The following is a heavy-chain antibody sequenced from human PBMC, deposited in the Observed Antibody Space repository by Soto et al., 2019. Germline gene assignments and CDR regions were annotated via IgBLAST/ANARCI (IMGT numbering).Heavy chain of an antibody. J-gene: IGHJ4*02. CDR2: IKTSGDTT. CDR1: GFALSNCA. CDR3: TKDVTGDIGADF. Sequence: EVQLLESGGDLVQPGGSLRLSCAASGFALSNCAMSWVRQAPGKGLEWVSTIKTSGDTTFYADPVKGRFTTSRDDSKNTLYLQMNSLRAEDTATYYCTKDVTGDIGADFWGQGTPVTVSS. V-gene: IGHV3-23*05. D-gene: IGHD2-21*02.